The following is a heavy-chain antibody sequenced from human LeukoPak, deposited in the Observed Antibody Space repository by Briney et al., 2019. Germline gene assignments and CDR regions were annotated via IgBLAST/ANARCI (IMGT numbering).Heavy chain of an antibody. J-gene: IGHJ6*02. Sequence: GGSLRLSCAASGFTFRSYAMHWVRQAPGKGLEWVAVISYDGSDKYYTDSVKGRFTISRDNSKNTLYLQVNSLRAEDTAVYYCARDRMVRGHYGMDVWGQGTTVTVSS. V-gene: IGHV3-30-3*01. CDR3: ARDRMVRGHYGMDV. CDR1: GFTFRSYA. D-gene: IGHD3-10*01. CDR2: ISYDGSDK.